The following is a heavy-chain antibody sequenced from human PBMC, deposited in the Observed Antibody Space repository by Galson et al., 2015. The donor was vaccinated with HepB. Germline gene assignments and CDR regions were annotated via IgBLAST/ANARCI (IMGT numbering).Heavy chain of an antibody. CDR3: ARLGDIAAAFDP. V-gene: IGHV5-10-1*01. D-gene: IGHD6-13*01. J-gene: IGHJ5*02. CDR2: IDPSDSYT. CDR1: GYSFTNYF. Sequence: QSGAEVKKPGDSLRISCKGSGYSFTNYFITWVRQMPGKGLEWMGRIDPSDSYTKYSPSFQGHVTISADKSISTVYLQWSSLKASDSAVYYCARLGDIAAAFDPWGRGTLVTVSS.